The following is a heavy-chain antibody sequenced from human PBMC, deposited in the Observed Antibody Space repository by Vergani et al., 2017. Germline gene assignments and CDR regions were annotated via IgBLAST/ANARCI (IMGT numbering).Heavy chain of an antibody. V-gene: IGHV3-30*04. D-gene: IGHD2-2*01. Sequence: QVQLVESGGGVVQPGRSLRLSCAASGFTFSSYAMHWVRQAPGKGLEWVAVISYDGSNKYYADSVKGRFTISRDNSKNTLYLQMNSLRAEETAVYYCARDRRVVAALVYWGQGTLVTVSS. J-gene: IGHJ4*02. CDR2: ISYDGSNK. CDR1: GFTFSSYA. CDR3: ARDRRVVAALVY.